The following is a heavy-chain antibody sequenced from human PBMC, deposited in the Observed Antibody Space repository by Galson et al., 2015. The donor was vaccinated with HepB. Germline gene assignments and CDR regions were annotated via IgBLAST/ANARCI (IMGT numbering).Heavy chain of an antibody. CDR2: IDPSDSYT. Sequence: QSGAEVKKPGESLRISCKGSGYSFTSYWISWVRQMPGKGLEWMGRIDPSDSYTNYSPSFQGHVTISADKSISTAYLQWSSLKASDTAMYYCATQQRYNWNYHQSNYYYYGMDVWGQGTTVTVSS. D-gene: IGHD1-7*01. V-gene: IGHV5-10-1*01. CDR1: GYSFTSYW. J-gene: IGHJ6*02. CDR3: ATQQRYNWNYHQSNYYYYGMDV.